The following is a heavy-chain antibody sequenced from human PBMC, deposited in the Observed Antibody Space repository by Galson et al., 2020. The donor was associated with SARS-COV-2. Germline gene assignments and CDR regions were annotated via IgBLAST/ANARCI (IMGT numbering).Heavy chain of an antibody. V-gene: IGHV1-24*01. Sequence: ASVQVSCKLSGHTLTELSMHWVRQAPGKGLEWLGSFDPQDGETIYAQKFPGRVTMTEDTSTETAYLELSSLRSDDTAVYYCATWGVVVITYAFDIWGQGTMVTVSS. CDR3: ATWGVVVITYAFDI. CDR1: GHTLTELS. CDR2: FDPQDGET. D-gene: IGHD3-22*01. J-gene: IGHJ3*02.